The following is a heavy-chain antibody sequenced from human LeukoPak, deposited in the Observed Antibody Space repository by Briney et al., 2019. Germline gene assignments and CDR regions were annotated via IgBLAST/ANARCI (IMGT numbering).Heavy chain of an antibody. J-gene: IGHJ2*01. V-gene: IGHV4-34*01. CDR3: ASPRSFDL. CDR1: GGSFSGYH. CDR2: INHSGST. Sequence: PSETLSLTCAVYGGSFSGYHWSWIRQPPGKGLEWIGEINHSGSTNYNPSLKSRVTISVDTSKNQFSLKLSSVTAADTAVYYCASPRSFDLWGRGTLVTVSS.